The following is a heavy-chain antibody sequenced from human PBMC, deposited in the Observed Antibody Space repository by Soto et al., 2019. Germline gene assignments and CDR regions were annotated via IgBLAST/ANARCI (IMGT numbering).Heavy chain of an antibody. CDR3: ARNQHDYKLRNWFEP. CDR2: VYYSGST. Sequence: SETLSLTCSFSVGSIANYYWSWIRQPPGKGLEWIGYVYYSGSTNYNPSLKSRVTMSVDTSRNLFSLKLTSVTAADTAMYYCARNQHDYKLRNWFEPLGQGTLVILSS. V-gene: IGHV4-59*01. D-gene: IGHD4-4*01. J-gene: IGHJ5*02. CDR1: VGSIANYY.